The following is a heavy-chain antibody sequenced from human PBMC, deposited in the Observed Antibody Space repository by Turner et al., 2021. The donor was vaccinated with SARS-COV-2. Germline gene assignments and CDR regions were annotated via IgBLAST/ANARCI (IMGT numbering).Heavy chain of an antibody. V-gene: IGHV3-21*01. CDR2: ISSSSSYI. D-gene: IGHD3-22*01. CDR3: ARLDDSGHWGAFDI. J-gene: IGHJ3*02. CDR1: GFTFSSYS. Sequence: EVQLVESGGGLVKPGGSLRLSCAASGFTFSSYSMNWVRQAPGKGLEWVSSISSSSSYIYYADSVKGRFTISRDNAKNSLYLQMNSLRAEDTAVYYCARLDDSGHWGAFDIWGQGTMVTVSS.